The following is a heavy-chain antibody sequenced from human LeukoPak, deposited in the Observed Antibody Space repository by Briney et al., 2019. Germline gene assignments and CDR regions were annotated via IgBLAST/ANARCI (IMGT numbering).Heavy chain of an antibody. V-gene: IGHV3-64D*06. Sequence: GGSLRLSCAASGFTFSSYAMSWVRQAPGKGLEYVSGISSNGASTYYADSVKGRFTISRDNSKNMLYLQMISLRTEDTAVYHCVKGRSVAGRFDFWGQGTLVTVSS. CDR1: GFTFSSYA. CDR2: ISSNGAST. J-gene: IGHJ4*02. CDR3: VKGRSVAGRFDF. D-gene: IGHD6-19*01.